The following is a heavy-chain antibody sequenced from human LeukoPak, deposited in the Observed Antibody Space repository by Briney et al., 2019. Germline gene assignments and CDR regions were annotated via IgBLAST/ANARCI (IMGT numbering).Heavy chain of an antibody. CDR1: GYTFTSYY. J-gene: IGHJ5*02. Sequence: ASVKVSCKASGYTFTSYYMHWVRQAPGQGLEWMGIINPSGGSTSYAQKFQGRVTMTRDTSTSTVYMELSSLRSEDTAVYYCARTTIFGVVRGAWFDPWGQGTLVTVSS. CDR2: INPSGGST. V-gene: IGHV1-46*01. CDR3: ARTTIFGVVRGAWFDP. D-gene: IGHD3-3*01.